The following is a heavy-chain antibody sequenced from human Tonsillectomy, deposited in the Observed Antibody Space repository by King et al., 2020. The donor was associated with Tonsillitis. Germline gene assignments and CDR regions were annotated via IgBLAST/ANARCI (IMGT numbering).Heavy chain of an antibody. CDR3: NVWGYHFGMDV. J-gene: IGHJ6*02. CDR1: GFTFSLYG. V-gene: IGHV3-30*02. D-gene: IGHD3-16*01. Sequence: VQLVESGGGVVQPGGSLRLSCAASGFTFSLYGMNWVRQAPGKGLEWVAFIRYDGTNKYYADSVKGRFTISRDNSKNTLYLQMNSLRAEDTAVYYCNVWGYHFGMDVWGQGTTVTVSS. CDR2: IRYDGTNK.